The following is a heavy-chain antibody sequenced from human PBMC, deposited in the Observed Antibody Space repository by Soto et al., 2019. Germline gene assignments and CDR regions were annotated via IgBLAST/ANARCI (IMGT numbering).Heavy chain of an antibody. CDR2: ISGSGGST. V-gene: IGHV3-23*01. CDR3: AKAWGIDY. CDR1: GFTFSSYA. J-gene: IGHJ4*02. Sequence: PGGSLRLSFAASGFTFSSYAMSWVRQAPGKGLEWVSAISGSGGSTYSADSVKGRFTISRDNSKNTLYLQMNSLRVEDTAIYYCAKAWGIDYWGQGTLVTVSS. D-gene: IGHD7-27*01.